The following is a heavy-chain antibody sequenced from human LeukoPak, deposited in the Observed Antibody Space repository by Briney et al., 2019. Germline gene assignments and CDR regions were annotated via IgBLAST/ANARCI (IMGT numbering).Heavy chain of an antibody. V-gene: IGHV3-7*01. CDR2: IKQDGSAK. CDR3: ARDRGSPGPLQLFDY. J-gene: IGHJ4*02. D-gene: IGHD1-7*01. CDR1: GFTFSTYW. Sequence: PGGSLRLSCAASGFTFSTYWMNWLRQARGKGREWVANIKQDGSAKYYVDSVKGRFTISRDNAKNSLYLQMNSLRAEDTAVYYCARDRGSPGPLQLFDYWGQGTLVTVSS.